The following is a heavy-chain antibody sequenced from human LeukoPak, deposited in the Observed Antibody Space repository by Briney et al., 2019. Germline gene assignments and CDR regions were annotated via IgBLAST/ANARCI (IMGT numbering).Heavy chain of an antibody. D-gene: IGHD6-19*01. CDR1: GFTFSSYS. J-gene: IGHJ5*02. V-gene: IGHV3-21*01. CDR2: ISSSSSYI. CDR3: XXXXYQQWLVLGP. Sequence: GGSLRLSCAASGFTFSSYSMNWVRQAPGKGLEWVSSISSSSSYIYYADSVKGRFTISRDNAKNSLYLQMNSLRAEDTAVYYXXXXXYQQWLVLGPWGQGTLVTVSS.